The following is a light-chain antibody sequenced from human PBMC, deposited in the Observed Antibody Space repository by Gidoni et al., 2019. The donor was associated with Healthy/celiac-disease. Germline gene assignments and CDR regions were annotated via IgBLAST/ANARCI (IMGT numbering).Light chain of an antibody. CDR2: VAS. CDR3: QQYGSSPYT. Sequence: IVLTQSPGTLSLSPGERATLSCRASQSVSSSYLAWYQQKPGQAPRLRIYVASRRATGIPDRFSGSESGTDFTLTISRLEPEDFAVYYCQQYGSSPYTFGQGTKLEIK. CDR1: QSVSSSY. J-gene: IGKJ2*01. V-gene: IGKV3-20*01.